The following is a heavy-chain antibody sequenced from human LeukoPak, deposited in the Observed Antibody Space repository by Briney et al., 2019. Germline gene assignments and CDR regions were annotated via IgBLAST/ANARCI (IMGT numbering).Heavy chain of an antibody. D-gene: IGHD1/OR15-1a*01. V-gene: IGHV3-21*06. J-gene: IGHJ4*02. CDR1: GLPFSSHT. Sequence: GGSLRLSCAASGLPFSSHTINWVRQAPGKGLEWVSCISSSGRYIYYADSVKGRFTISRDNARNSVSLQMNSLRVEDTAVYYCARGGGGGTTVWYYFDNWGQGTLVTVSS. CDR2: ISSSGRYI. CDR3: ARGGGGGTTVWYYFDN.